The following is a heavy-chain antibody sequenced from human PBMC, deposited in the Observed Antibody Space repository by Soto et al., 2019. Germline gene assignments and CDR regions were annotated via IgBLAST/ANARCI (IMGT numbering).Heavy chain of an antibody. CDR2: ISGGGGST. CDR1: GFTFSSYA. CDR3: AKYHSDFWSAYYTGFCFDY. Sequence: GGSLRLSCTASGFTFSSYAMSWVRQAPGKGLEWVSVISGGGGSTYYADSVKGRFTISRDNSENTLYLQMNSLRIEDTAVYYCAKYHSDFWSAYYTGFCFDYWGQGTLVTVSS. V-gene: IGHV3-23*01. J-gene: IGHJ4*02. D-gene: IGHD3-3*01.